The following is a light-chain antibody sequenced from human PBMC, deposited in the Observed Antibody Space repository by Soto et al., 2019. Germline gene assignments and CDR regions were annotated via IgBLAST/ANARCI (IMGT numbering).Light chain of an antibody. CDR2: TAS. V-gene: IGKV1-9*01. CDR3: QQLSDYPLT. Sequence: IQLTQSPSSLSASVGDRVTITCRASQGVNSFVAWYQLKPGKAPKLLIYTASTLQSGVPSRFSGSGSGTDFTLTISSLQPEDFATYYCQQLSDYPLTFGGGTKVEIK. J-gene: IGKJ4*01. CDR1: QGVNSF.